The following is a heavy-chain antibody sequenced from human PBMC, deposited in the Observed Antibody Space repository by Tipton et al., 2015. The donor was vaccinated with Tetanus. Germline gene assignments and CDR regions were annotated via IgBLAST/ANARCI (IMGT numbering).Heavy chain of an antibody. V-gene: IGHV4-31*03. CDR3: ARDRGVRGGYYYYHGMDV. CDR2: ISNRGST. D-gene: IGHD3-10*01. J-gene: IGHJ6*02. CDR1: GGSISSDGAY. Sequence: TLSLTCTVSGGSISSDGAYWSWIRQHPGEGMEWIGYISNRGSTSYNPSLKSRGTISVDTSQKQISLKVNSVTAADTAVYYCARDRGVRGGYYYYHGMDVWCQGTTVTVSS.